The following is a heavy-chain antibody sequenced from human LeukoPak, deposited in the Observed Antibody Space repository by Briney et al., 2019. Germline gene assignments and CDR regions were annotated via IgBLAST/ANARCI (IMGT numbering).Heavy chain of an antibody. CDR1: GGTFSSYA. CDR2: IIPIFGTA. CDR3: ARVLLVVAATSYYYGMDV. Sequence: SVKVSCKASGGTFSSYAISWVRQAPGQGLEWMGGIIPIFGTANYAQKFQGRVTITADESTSTAYMELSSLRSEDTAVYYCARVLLVVAATSYYYGMDVWGQGTTVTVSS. V-gene: IGHV1-69*13. D-gene: IGHD2-15*01. J-gene: IGHJ6*02.